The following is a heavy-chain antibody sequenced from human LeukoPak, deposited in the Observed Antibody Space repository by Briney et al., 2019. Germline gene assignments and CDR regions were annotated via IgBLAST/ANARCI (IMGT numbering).Heavy chain of an antibody. V-gene: IGHV3-21*01. Sequence: GGSLRLSCAASGFTFSSYSMNWVRQAPGKGLEWVSSISSSSSYIYYADSAKGRFTISRDNAKNSLYLQMNSLRAEDTAVYYCARDRGSSQLDYWGQGTLVTVSS. CDR2: ISSSSSYI. J-gene: IGHJ4*02. CDR3: ARDRGSSQLDY. D-gene: IGHD6-13*01. CDR1: GFTFSSYS.